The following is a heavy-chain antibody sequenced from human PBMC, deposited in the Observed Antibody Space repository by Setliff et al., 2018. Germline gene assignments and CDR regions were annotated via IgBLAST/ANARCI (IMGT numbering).Heavy chain of an antibody. CDR3: AKNWATAHHYYYGMGV. CDR1: GFTFSSYS. D-gene: IGHD2-21*02. CDR2: ISGSGGST. V-gene: IGHV3-23*01. Sequence: LRLSCAASGFTFSSYSMNWVRQAPGKGLEWVSAISGSGGSTYYADSVKGRFTISRDNSKNTLYLQMNSLRAEDTAVYYCAKNWATAHHYYYGMGVWGQGTTVTVSS. J-gene: IGHJ6*02.